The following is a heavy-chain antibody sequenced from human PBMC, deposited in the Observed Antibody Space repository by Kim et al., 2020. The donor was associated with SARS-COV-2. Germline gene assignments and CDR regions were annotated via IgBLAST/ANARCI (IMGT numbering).Heavy chain of an antibody. Sequence: GGSLRLSCAASGFTFSSYSMNWVRQAPGKGLEWVSSISSSSSYIYYADSVKGRFTISRDNAKNSLYLQMNSLRAEDTAVYYCARDPEYYYDSSGYYQGWGQGTLVTVSS. CDR2: ISSSSSYI. V-gene: IGHV3-21*01. D-gene: IGHD3-22*01. J-gene: IGHJ4*02. CDR3: ARDPEYYYDSSGYYQG. CDR1: GFTFSSYS.